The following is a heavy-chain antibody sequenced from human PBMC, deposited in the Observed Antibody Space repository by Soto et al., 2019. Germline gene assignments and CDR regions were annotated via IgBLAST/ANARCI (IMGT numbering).Heavy chain of an antibody. CDR3: ARDYYDHHYGMDV. CDR2: INPSGGST. CDR1: GYTFTSYY. J-gene: IGHJ6*02. Sequence: VSVKVSCKASGYTFTSYYMHWVRQAPGQGLEWMGIINPSGGSTSYAQKFQGRVTMTRDTSTSTVYMELSSLRSEDTAVYYCARDYYDHHYGMDVWGQGTTVTVSS. V-gene: IGHV1-46*01. D-gene: IGHD3-22*01.